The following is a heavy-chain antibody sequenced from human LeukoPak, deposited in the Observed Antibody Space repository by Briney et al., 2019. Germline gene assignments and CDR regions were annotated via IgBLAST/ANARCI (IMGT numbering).Heavy chain of an antibody. V-gene: IGHV2-5*01. CDR3: AHSLTYYYGSGSYYSDY. CDR2: IYWNDDK. Sequence: SGSTLVKPTQTLTLTCTFSGFSLSTSGVGVGWIRQPPGKALEWLALIYWNDDKRYSPSLKSRLTITKDTSKNQVVLTMTNMDPVDTATYYCAHSLTYYYGSGSYYSDYWGQGTLVTVSS. D-gene: IGHD3-10*01. J-gene: IGHJ4*02. CDR1: GFSLSTSGVG.